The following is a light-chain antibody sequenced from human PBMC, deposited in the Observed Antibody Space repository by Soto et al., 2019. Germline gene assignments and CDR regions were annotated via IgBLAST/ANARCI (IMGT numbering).Light chain of an antibody. Sequence: ESVLAHSPSTLSLSKGERATLSCRASQSFRXYVASYQYVPGQAPRLVIXDASTRATDIPARFSGSGSGTDFTLTISSLESEESAIYCCQQRSNWPPISFGQGTRLEIK. CDR1: QSFRXY. V-gene: IGKV3-11*01. CDR3: QQRSNWPPIS. J-gene: IGKJ5*01. CDR2: DAS.